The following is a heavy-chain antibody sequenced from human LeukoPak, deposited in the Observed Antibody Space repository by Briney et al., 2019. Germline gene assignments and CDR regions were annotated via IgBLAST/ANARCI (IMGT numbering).Heavy chain of an antibody. J-gene: IGHJ4*02. CDR2: IYYSGST. CDR1: GGSISSYY. Sequence: SETLSLTCTVSGGSISSYYWSWIRQPPGKGLEWIGYIYYSGSTNYNPSLKSQVTISVDTSKNQFSLKLSSVTAADTAVYYCARVGPYYYDSSGYYYPLDYWGQGTLVTVSS. V-gene: IGHV4-59*01. D-gene: IGHD3-22*01. CDR3: ARVGPYYYDSSGYYYPLDY.